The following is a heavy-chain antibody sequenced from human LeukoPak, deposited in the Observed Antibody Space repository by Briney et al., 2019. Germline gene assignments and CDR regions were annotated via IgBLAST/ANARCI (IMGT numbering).Heavy chain of an antibody. V-gene: IGHV1-18*01. Sequence: ASVKVSCKASGYTFTSYGISWVRQAPGQGLEWMGWISAYNGNTNYAQKLQGRVTMTTDTSTSTAYMEPRSLRSEDTAVYYCATDSSTSYSTHYYYYGMDVWGQGTTVTVSS. J-gene: IGHJ6*02. CDR3: ATDSSTSYSTHYYYYGMDV. CDR1: GYTFTSYG. D-gene: IGHD6-13*01. CDR2: ISAYNGNT.